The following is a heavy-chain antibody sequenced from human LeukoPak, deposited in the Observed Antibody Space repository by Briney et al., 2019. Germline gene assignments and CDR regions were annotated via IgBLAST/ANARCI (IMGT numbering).Heavy chain of an antibody. V-gene: IGHV3-30*02. CDR1: GFTFSSYG. CDR3: AKDRCSGGSCYYPGLHFDY. D-gene: IGHD2-15*01. CDR2: IRYDGNNK. Sequence: GGSLRLSCAASGFTFSSYGMHWVRQAPGKGLEWVAFIRYDGNNKYYADSVKGRFTISRDNSKNTLYLQMNSLRAEDTAVYYCAKDRCSGGSCYYPGLHFDYWGQGTLVTVSS. J-gene: IGHJ4*02.